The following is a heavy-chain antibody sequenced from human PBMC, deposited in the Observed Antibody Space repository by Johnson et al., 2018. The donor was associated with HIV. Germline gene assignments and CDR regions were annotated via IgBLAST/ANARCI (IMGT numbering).Heavy chain of an antibody. V-gene: IGHV3-30*02. CDR1: GFAFSNYG. D-gene: IGHD3-10*01. Sequence: QVQLVESGGGVVQPGGSLRLSCAASGFAFSNYGLHWVRQSPGRGLEWVAFIRYDESDKYYADSVKGRFTISRDNAKNSLYLQMNSLRAEDTAVYYCARGALLLFRADDAFDIWGQGTMVTVSS. J-gene: IGHJ3*02. CDR2: IRYDESDK. CDR3: ARGALLLFRADDAFDI.